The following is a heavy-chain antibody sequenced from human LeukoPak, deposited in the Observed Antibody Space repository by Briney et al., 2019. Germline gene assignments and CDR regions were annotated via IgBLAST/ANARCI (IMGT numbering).Heavy chain of an antibody. D-gene: IGHD6-13*01. CDR1: EFSVSTNY. Sequence: GGSLRLSCEASEFSVSTNYMSWVRQAPGKGLEWFSVIYVGGSTYYADSVKGRFTISRDTSKNTLYLQMNSLRAEDTAVYYCVRGKARREGYYFDYWGQGTLVTVSS. V-gene: IGHV3-53*01. CDR3: VRGKARREGYYFDY. J-gene: IGHJ4*02. CDR2: IYVGGST.